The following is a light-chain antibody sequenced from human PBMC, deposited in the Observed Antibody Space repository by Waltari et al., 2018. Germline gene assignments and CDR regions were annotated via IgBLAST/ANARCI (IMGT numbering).Light chain of an antibody. V-gene: IGLV2-14*03. J-gene: IGLJ3*02. CDR1: SSDVGGYNY. CDR3: SSFTRTNSWV. Sequence: HSALAQPASVSGSPGQSITIPCTGTSSDVGGYNYVSWYQQHPGKAPRLMIYDVNNRPSGVSNRYSGSKSGDTASLTISGLQADDEADYYCSSFTRTNSWVFGGGTKLTVL. CDR2: DVN.